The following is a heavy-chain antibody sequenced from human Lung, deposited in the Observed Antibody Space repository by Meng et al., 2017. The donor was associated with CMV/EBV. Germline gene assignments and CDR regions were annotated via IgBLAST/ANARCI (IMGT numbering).Heavy chain of an antibody. CDR3: ARDALYSTSAAFDI. D-gene: IGHD6-6*01. Sequence: GGSXRLXCAASGFPFSSYAMHWVRQAPGKGLEWVAVISFDGSNKYYADSVKGRFTISRDISKNTLYLQMNSLRAEDTAVYYCARDALYSTSAAFDIWGQGKMVTVSS. J-gene: IGHJ3*02. CDR1: GFPFSSYA. CDR2: ISFDGSNK. V-gene: IGHV3-30*04.